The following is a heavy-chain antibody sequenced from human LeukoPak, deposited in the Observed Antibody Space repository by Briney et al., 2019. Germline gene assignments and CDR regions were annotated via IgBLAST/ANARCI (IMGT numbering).Heavy chain of an antibody. J-gene: IGHJ4*02. CDR3: ANTYFDILASVY. CDR1: GGSISSSSYY. CDR2: IYYSGST. V-gene: IGHV4-39*01. D-gene: IGHD3-9*01. Sequence: KPSETLSLTCTVSGGSISSSSYYWGWIRQPPGKGLEWIGSIYYSGSTYYNPSLKSRVPISINTSKNQFSLKLSSVTAADTAVYYCANTYFDILASVYWAQGTLVTVSS.